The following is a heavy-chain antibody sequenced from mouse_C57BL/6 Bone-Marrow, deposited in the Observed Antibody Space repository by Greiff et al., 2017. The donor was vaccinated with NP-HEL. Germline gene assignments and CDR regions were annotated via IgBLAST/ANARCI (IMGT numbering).Heavy chain of an antibody. V-gene: IGHV3-8*01. CDR2: ISYSGST. CDR3: ARWPYYGYDRYFDV. J-gene: IGHJ1*03. CDR1: GYSITSDY. Sequence: VQLKESGPGLAKPSQTLSLTCSVTGYSITSDYWNWIRKFPGNKLEYMGYISYSGSTYYNPSLKSRISITRYTSKNQYYLQLNSVTTEDTATYYGARWPYYGYDRYFDVWGTGTTVTVSS. D-gene: IGHD2-9*01.